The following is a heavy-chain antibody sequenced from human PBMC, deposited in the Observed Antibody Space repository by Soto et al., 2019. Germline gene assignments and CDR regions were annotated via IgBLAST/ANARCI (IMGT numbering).Heavy chain of an antibody. J-gene: IGHJ4*02. D-gene: IGHD1-1*01. CDR2: ISAHNGNT. CDR3: ARGRYGDY. CDR1: GYGFTTYG. Sequence: QVHLVQSGAEVKKPGASVKVSCKGSGYGFTTYGITWVRQAPGQGLEWMAWISAHNGNTNYAQKLHGRVTVTRDTSTSTLYMELTGLRAVDTAVYYSARGRYGDYWGQGALVTVSS. V-gene: IGHV1-18*01.